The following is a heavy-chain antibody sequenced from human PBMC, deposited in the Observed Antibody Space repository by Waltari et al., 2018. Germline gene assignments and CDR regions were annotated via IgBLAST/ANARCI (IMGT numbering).Heavy chain of an antibody. D-gene: IGHD3-3*01. CDR2: CRHPGNT. Sequence: QVQLQQWGAGPLKPSETLSLTCSVSGASFSAYYWGWVRHVPGKGLEWIGKCRHPGNTHYNPSLQSRVAISIDTSRNQFSLRVFSVTAADTGLYFCTRGGNYDFWSHTPFVDPWGQGTQVTVSS. CDR3: TRGGNYDFWSHTPFVDP. V-gene: IGHV4-34*01. CDR1: GASFSAYY. J-gene: IGHJ5*02.